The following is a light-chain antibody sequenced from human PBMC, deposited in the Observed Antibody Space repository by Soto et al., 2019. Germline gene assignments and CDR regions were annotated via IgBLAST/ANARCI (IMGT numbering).Light chain of an antibody. V-gene: IGLV2-8*01. J-gene: IGLJ1*01. CDR2: EVS. CDR3: SSYTSSSTLLYV. Sequence: QSVLTQPPSASGSPGQSVTISCTGTSSDVGGYNYVSWYQQHPGKAPKLMIYEVSKRPSGVPDRFSGSKSGNTASLTVSGLQAEDEADYYCSSYTSSSTLLYVFXTGTKVTVL. CDR1: SSDVGGYNY.